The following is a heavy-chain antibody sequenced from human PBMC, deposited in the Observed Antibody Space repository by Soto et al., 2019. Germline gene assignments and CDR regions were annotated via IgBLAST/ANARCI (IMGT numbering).Heavy chain of an antibody. D-gene: IGHD6-19*01. J-gene: IGHJ4*02. CDR3: AKGAGKKVADYYFDY. CDR1: GFTFSTYA. Sequence: GGSLRLSCAASGFTFSTYAASWVRQAPGKGLEWVSGISGSGGSTYYPDPVKGRFTISRDNSKNTLNLQMNSLRAEDTAVYFCAKGAGKKVADYYFDYWGQGALVTVSS. CDR2: ISGSGGST. V-gene: IGHV3-23*01.